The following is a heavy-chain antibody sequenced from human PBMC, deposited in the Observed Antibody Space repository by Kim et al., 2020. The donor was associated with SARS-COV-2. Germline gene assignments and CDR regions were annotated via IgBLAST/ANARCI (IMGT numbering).Heavy chain of an antibody. Sequence: SQTLSLTCGISGDSVSSNTAAWNWIRQSPSRGLEWLGRTYYRSKWYYDYAVSVESRIAINSDTSKNQFSLRLNSVTPEDTAVYYCTRGGHGWTVALFEYWGQGTRVTVSS. CDR2: TYYRSKWYY. CDR1: GDSVSSNTAA. V-gene: IGHV6-1*01. J-gene: IGHJ4*02. D-gene: IGHD6-19*01. CDR3: TRGGHGWTVALFEY.